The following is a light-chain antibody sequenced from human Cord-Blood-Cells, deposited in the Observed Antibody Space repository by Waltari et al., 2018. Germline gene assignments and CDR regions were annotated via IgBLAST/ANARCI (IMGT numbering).Light chain of an antibody. CDR1: QRVGSN. V-gene: IGKV3D-15*01. J-gene: IGKJ4*01. Sequence: EIVMTQSPATLFVYPGERATLACRASQRVGSNLALYRQKPGQAPRRLIYGASTRPTGIPARFSGSGSGTEVTLTISSLQSADFAVYYCQQYNNCACFTFGGVTQVEIK. CDR3: QQYNNCACFT. CDR2: GAS.